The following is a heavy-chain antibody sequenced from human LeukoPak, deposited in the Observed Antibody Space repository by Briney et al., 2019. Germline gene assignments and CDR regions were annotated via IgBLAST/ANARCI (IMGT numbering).Heavy chain of an antibody. CDR2: IIHSGGT. J-gene: IGHJ4*02. V-gene: IGHV4-34*12. CDR3: ARTFRESYSDFWSGYSTLDY. Sequence: PSETLSLTCAVYGWSFSGYYWSWIRQPPGKGLEWIGEIIHSGGTSYNPSLKSRVTISVDTSKNQFSLQLSSVTAADTAVYYCARTFRESYSDFWSGYSTLDYWGQGTLVTVSS. D-gene: IGHD3-3*01. CDR1: GWSFSGYY.